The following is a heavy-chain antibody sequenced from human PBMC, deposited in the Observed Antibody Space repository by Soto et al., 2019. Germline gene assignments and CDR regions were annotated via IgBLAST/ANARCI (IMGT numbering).Heavy chain of an antibody. CDR2: IYHSGST. CDR3: ARQYYYGSGSLNWFDP. D-gene: IGHD3-10*01. CDR1: GGSISSGGYS. Sequence: SETLSLTCAVSGGSISSGGYSWSWIRQPPGKGLGRIGYIYHSGSTSYNPSLKSRVTITVDMSKNHCSLKLSSVTAADTAVYYCARQYYYGSGSLNWFDPWGQETLDTVSS. V-gene: IGHV4-30-2*01. J-gene: IGHJ5*02.